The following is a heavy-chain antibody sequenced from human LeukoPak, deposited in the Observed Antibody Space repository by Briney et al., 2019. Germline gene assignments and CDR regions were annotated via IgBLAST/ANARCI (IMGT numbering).Heavy chain of an antibody. CDR1: GYSFTSCW. J-gene: IGHJ4*02. Sequence: GESLKISCKGSGYSFTSCWIGWVRQMPGKGLEWMGIIYPGDSDTRYSPSFQGQVTISADKSISTAYLQWSSLRASDTAMYYCARTPSSGWYYFDYWGQGTLVTVSS. CDR2: IYPGDSDT. CDR3: ARTPSSGWYYFDY. V-gene: IGHV5-51*01. D-gene: IGHD6-19*01.